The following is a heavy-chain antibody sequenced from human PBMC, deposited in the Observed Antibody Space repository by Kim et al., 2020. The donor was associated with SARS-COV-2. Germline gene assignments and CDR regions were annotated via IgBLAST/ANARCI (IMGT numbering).Heavy chain of an antibody. V-gene: IGHV4-59*01. CDR2: GYHTGNT. Sequence: SETLSLTCSVSGGAIRSYYWTWIWQPPAKRLEWIGYGYHTGNTNYNPPRSGRVTISLDTSTRQFSLTLTSVTAAATADYYCASTGVGAVGWFDPWGQGTLVIVSS. CDR3: ASTGVGAVGWFDP. CDR1: GGAIRSYY. J-gene: IGHJ5*02. D-gene: IGHD1-26*01.